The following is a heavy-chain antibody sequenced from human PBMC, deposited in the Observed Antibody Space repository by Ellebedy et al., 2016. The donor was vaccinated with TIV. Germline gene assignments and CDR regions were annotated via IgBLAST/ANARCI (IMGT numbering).Heavy chain of an antibody. CDR1: GYSFTTRW. CDR2: IYPGDSDT. Sequence: GESLKISCQGSGYSFTTRWIGWARQMPGRGLEWMGRIYPGDSDTIYSPSFEGQVTLSVDASLNTAYLQWSSLQASDTAIYYCTRRTGDNFDFWGQGTRVTVSS. CDR3: TRRTGDNFDF. J-gene: IGHJ4*02. V-gene: IGHV5-51*01.